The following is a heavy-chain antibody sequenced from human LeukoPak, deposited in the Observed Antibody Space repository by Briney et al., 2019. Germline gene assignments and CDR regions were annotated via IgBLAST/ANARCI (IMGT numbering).Heavy chain of an antibody. J-gene: IGHJ4*02. CDR1: GFTFSSSW. V-gene: IGHV3-7*01. D-gene: IGHD6-19*01. CDR2: IKKGGSEK. Sequence: QPGGSLRLSCGASGFTFSSSWMSWVRQVPGKGLEWVANIKKGGSEKYYVGSVKGRFTISRDNAKNLVYLQMDSLRVEDTAVYYCARISTAVAGVDYWGQGTLVTVSS. CDR3: ARISTAVAGVDY.